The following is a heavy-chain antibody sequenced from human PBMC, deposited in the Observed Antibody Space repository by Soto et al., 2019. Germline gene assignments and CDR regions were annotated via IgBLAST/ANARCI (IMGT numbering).Heavy chain of an antibody. CDR3: ARAVAGPFDL. CDR1: GFTFGDFA. D-gene: IGHD6-19*01. J-gene: IGHJ4*02. V-gene: IGHV3-49*03. CDR2: IRSKVYDATT. Sequence: GGPLRLSCIGSGFTFGDFAFNWFRQAPGKGLEWVGFIRSKVYDATTEYAASVKGRFTISRDDSKSIAYLQMNSLKTEDTAVYYCARAVAGPFDLWGQGTLVTVSS.